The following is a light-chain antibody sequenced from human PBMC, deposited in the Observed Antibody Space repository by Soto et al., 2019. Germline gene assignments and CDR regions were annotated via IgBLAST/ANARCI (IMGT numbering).Light chain of an antibody. Sequence: DIQMTQSPSSLSSSVGDRVTISCQASQDINNYLNWYQQKPGKAPKLLIYDAYKLETGVPSRFSGSGSGTDFTFTISSLQPEDIATYYCQQYVDLHPTFGEGTQLDIK. J-gene: IGKJ4*01. V-gene: IGKV1-33*01. CDR3: QQYVDLHPT. CDR2: DAY. CDR1: QDINNY.